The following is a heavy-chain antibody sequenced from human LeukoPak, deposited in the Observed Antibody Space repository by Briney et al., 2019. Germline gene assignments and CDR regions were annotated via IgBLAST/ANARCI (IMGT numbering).Heavy chain of an antibody. J-gene: IGHJ4*02. V-gene: IGHV3-21*04. CDR1: GFTFSSYN. CDR2: ISTSSDYI. CDR3: AKRPNTVMVFDD. D-gene: IGHD5-18*01. Sequence: GGSLRLSCAASGFTFSSYNMNWVRQAPGKGLEWVSSISTSSDYIYYADSVKGRFIISRDNSKNTLYLRMDSLRAEDTAVYYCAKRPNTVMVFDDWGQGTLVTVSS.